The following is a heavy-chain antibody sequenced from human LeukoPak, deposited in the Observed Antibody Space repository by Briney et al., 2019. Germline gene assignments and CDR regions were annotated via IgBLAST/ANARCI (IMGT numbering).Heavy chain of an antibody. Sequence: PGGSRRLSCAVSGFTFSSYSMNWVRQAPGKGLEWVSSISSSSSYIYYADSVKGQFTISRDNAKNSLYLQMNSLRAEDTAVYYCARDSEPDFWSGYYCLDYWGQGTLVTVSS. J-gene: IGHJ4*02. CDR3: ARDSEPDFWSGYYCLDY. D-gene: IGHD3-3*01. CDR1: GFTFSSYS. CDR2: ISSSSSYI. V-gene: IGHV3-21*01.